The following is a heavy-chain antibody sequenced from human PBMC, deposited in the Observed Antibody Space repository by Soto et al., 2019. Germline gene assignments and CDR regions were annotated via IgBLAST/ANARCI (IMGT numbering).Heavy chain of an antibody. CDR1: GYRFTSYW. J-gene: IGHJ4*02. D-gene: IGHD3-3*01. V-gene: IGHV5-51*01. CDR2: IYPGDSDT. Sequence: GESLKISCKGSGYRFTSYWIGWVRQMPGKGLEWMGIIYPGDSDTRYSPSFQGQVTISAAKSISTAYLQWSSLKASDTAMYYCARQPSDSWKEFDYWGQGTLVTVSS. CDR3: ARQPSDSWKEFDY.